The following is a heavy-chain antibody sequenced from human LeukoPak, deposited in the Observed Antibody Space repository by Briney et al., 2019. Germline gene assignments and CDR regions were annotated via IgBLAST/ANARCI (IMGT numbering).Heavy chain of an antibody. J-gene: IGHJ5*02. CDR2: IYYSGST. CDR3: ARGYYDFWSGYYRGWFDP. D-gene: IGHD3-3*01. Sequence: SETLSLTCTVSGGSISSNSYYWGWIRQPPGKGLEWIGSIYYSGSTYYNPSLKSRVTISVDTSKNQFSLKLSSVTAADTAVYYCARGYYDFWSGYYRGWFDPWGQGTLVTVSS. CDR1: GGSISSNSYY. V-gene: IGHV4-39*01.